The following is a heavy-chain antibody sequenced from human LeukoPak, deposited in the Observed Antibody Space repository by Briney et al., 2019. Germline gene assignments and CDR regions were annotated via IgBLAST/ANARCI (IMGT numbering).Heavy chain of an antibody. D-gene: IGHD1-26*01. CDR1: GYTFTSYY. CDR2: INPTGGST. CDR3: ARGLPNIVGATCDY. V-gene: IGHV1-46*01. J-gene: IGHJ4*02. Sequence: WASVKVSCKTSGYTFTSYYIHWVRQAPGQGLEWMGIINPTGGSTTYAQNFQGRVTMTRDTSTSTVYMELSSLRSEDTAVYYCARGLPNIVGATCDYWGQGTLVTVSS.